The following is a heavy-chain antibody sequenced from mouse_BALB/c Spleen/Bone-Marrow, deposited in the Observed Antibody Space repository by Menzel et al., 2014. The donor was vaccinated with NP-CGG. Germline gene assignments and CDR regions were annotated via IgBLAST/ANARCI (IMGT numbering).Heavy chain of an antibody. J-gene: IGHJ2*01. CDR2: IRLKSNNYAT. CDR3: TRHYYGSSFDY. V-gene: IGHV6-6*02. Sequence: EVKVVESGGGLVQPGGSMKLSCVASGFTFSNYWMNWVRQSPEKGLEWVAEIRLKSNNYATHYAESVKGRFTISRDDSKSSVYPQMNNLRAEDTGIYYCTRHYYGSSFDYWGQGTTLTVSS. CDR1: GFTFSNYW. D-gene: IGHD1-1*01.